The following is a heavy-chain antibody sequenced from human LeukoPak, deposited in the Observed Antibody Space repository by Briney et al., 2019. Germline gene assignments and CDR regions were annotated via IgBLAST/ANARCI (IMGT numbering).Heavy chain of an antibody. J-gene: IGHJ6*03. CDR2: ISTSSSTI. V-gene: IGHV3-48*01. CDR1: GFTFSSYS. CDR3: ARTRVIPATIGYYYYYMDV. Sequence: GGSLRLSCAASGFTFSSYSMKWVRQAPGKGLEWVSYISTSSSTIYYADSVKGRFTISRDDAKNSLYLQMNSLRAEDTAVYYCARTRVIPATIGYYYYYMDVWGKGTTVTVSS. D-gene: IGHD2-2*01.